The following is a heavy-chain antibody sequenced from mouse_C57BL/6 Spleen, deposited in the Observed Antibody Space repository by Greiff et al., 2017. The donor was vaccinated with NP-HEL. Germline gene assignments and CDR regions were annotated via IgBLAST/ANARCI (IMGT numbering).Heavy chain of an antibody. CDR2: ISDGGSYT. V-gene: IGHV5-4*01. CDR1: GFTFSSYA. CDR3: AREGTTVPFDY. D-gene: IGHD1-1*01. Sequence: EVKLVESGGGLVKPGGSLKLSCAASGFTFSSYAMSWVRQTPEKRLEWVATISDGGSYTYYPDNVKGRFTISRDNAKNNLYLQMSHLKSEDTAMYYCAREGTTVPFDYWGQGTTLTVSS. J-gene: IGHJ2*01.